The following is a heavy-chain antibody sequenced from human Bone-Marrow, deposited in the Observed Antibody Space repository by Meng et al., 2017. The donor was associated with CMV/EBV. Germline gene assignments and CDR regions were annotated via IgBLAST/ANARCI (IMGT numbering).Heavy chain of an antibody. V-gene: IGHV1-69*04. CDR2: IIPILGIA. CDR1: GGTFSSYT. CDR3: ARDPQGYCSSTSCYTYYYYGMDV. D-gene: IGHD2-2*02. J-gene: IGHJ6*02. Sequence: SVKVSCKASGGTFSSYTISWVRQAPGQGLEWMGRIIPILGIANYAQKFQGRVTITADKSTSTAYMELSSLRSEDTAVYYCARDPQGYCSSTSCYTYYYYGMDVWGQGTTVTVSS.